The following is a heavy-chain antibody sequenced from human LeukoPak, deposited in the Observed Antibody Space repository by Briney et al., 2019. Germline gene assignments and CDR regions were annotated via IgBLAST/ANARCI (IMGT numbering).Heavy chain of an antibody. CDR1: GGSISSSSYY. D-gene: IGHD3-10*01. J-gene: IGHJ4*02. CDR3: ARLLLWFGGVDY. Sequence: SETLSLTCTVSGGSISSSSYYWGWIRQPPGKGLEWIGSIYYSGRTYYNPSLKSRVTISVDTSKNQFSLNLSSVTAADTAVYYCARLLLWFGGVDYWGQGTLVTVSS. V-gene: IGHV4-39*01. CDR2: IYYSGRT.